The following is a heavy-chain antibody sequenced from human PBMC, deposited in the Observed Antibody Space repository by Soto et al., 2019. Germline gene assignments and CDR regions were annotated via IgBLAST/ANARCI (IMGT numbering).Heavy chain of an antibody. CDR1: GGSISSGDYY. CDR2: IYYSGST. Sequence: QVQLQELGPGLVKPSQTLSLTCTVSGGSISSGDYYWSWIRQPPGKGLEWIGYIYYSGSTYYNPSLKSRVTISVDTSKNQFSLKLSSVTAADTAVYYCARADCGGDCYSGSNFDYWGQGTLVTVSS. D-gene: IGHD2-21*02. CDR3: ARADCGGDCYSGSNFDY. J-gene: IGHJ4*02. V-gene: IGHV4-30-4*01.